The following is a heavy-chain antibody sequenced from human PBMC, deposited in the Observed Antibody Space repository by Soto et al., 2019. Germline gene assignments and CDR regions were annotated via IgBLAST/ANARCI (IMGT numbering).Heavy chain of an antibody. CDR1: GGSISSGDYY. Sequence: QVQLQESGPGLVKPSQTLSLTCAVSGGSISSGDYYWNRIRQLPGKGLEWIGYISYSGTTYYNPSLKSRVTISVDTSKNQFSLKLNSVAAADTAVYYCARGGAARGIWWFDPWGQGTLVTVSS. CDR3: ARGGAARGIWWFDP. CDR2: ISYSGTT. D-gene: IGHD6-6*01. J-gene: IGHJ5*02. V-gene: IGHV4-31*11.